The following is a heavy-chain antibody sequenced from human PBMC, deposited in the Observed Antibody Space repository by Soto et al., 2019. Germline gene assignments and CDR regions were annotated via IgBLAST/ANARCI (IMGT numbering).Heavy chain of an antibody. J-gene: IGHJ6*02. Sequence: PGGSLRLSCAASGFRFSNYEMSWVRQAPGKGLEWVSSISVASENIYYADSVDGRFTTSRDNAEKSLYLQMNGLRGEDTAVYYCARHGGYCDYTTCYRYTLDVWGQGTAVTVSS. V-gene: IGHV3-21*01. CDR2: ISVASENI. D-gene: IGHD2-2*01. CDR1: GFRFSNYE. CDR3: ARHGGYCDYTTCYRYTLDV.